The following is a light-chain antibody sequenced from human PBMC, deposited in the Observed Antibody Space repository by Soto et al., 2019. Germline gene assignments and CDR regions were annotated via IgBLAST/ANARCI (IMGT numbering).Light chain of an antibody. CDR1: SSDIGSYNY. Sequence: QSVLTQPASVSGSPGQSITISCTGTSSDIGSYNYVSWYQRHPGKAPKLMIYEVNNRPSGVSNRFSGSKSGNTASLTISGLQGEDEADYYCSSYSSSITPVVFGGGTKVTGL. CDR2: EVN. J-gene: IGLJ2*01. V-gene: IGLV2-14*01. CDR3: SSYSSSITPVV.